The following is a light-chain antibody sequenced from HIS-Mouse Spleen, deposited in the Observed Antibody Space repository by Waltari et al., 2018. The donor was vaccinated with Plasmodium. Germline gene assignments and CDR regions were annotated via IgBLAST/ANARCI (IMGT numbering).Light chain of an antibody. CDR3: QAWDSSTWG. J-gene: IGLJ3*02. CDR1: KLGDKY. Sequence: SYELTQPPSVSVSPGQTASITCSGDKLGDKYACWYQQKPGQSPVLVIYQDGKRPSGIPERFSGSNSGNTATLTISGTQAMDEADYYCQAWDSSTWGFGGGTKLTVL. V-gene: IGLV3-1*01. CDR2: QDG.